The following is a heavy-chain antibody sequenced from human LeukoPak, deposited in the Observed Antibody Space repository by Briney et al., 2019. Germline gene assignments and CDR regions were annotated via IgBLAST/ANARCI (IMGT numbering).Heavy chain of an antibody. CDR2: ISAYNGNT. V-gene: IGHV1-18*01. CDR3: ARDPTMIGILEYANDAFDI. J-gene: IGHJ3*02. CDR1: GYTFTSYG. D-gene: IGHD3-22*01. Sequence: ASVKVSCKASGYTFTSYGISWVRQAPGQGLEWMGWISAYNGNTNYAQKLQGRVTMTADTSTSTAYMELRSLRSDDTAVYYCARDPTMIGILEYANDAFDIWGQGTMVTVSS.